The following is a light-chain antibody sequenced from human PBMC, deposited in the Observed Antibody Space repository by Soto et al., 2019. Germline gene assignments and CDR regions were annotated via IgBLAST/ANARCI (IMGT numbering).Light chain of an antibody. V-gene: IGKV3-20*01. Sequence: ENVLTQSPGTLSSSPGERATLSCRASQSVRNNYLAWYQQKPGQAPRLLIFGASIRATGIPDRFSGSGSVTDFTLTISRLEPEDFAVFYCHQYDGAPHTFGQGTKLEIK. CDR3: HQYDGAPHT. J-gene: IGKJ2*01. CDR1: QSVRNNY. CDR2: GAS.